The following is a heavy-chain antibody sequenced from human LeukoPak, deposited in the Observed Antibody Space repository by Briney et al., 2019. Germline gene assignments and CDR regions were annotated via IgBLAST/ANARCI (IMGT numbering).Heavy chain of an antibody. Sequence: SETLSLTCTVSGGSISSSSYYWGWIRQPPGKGLEWIGSIYYSGSTYYNPSLKSRVTISVDTSKNQFSLKLSSVTAADTAMYYCARHERSYVDTAMAYYYYYMDVWGKGTTVTISS. J-gene: IGHJ6*03. D-gene: IGHD5-18*01. V-gene: IGHV4-39*01. CDR3: ARHERSYVDTAMAYYYYYMDV. CDR2: IYYSGST. CDR1: GGSISSSSYY.